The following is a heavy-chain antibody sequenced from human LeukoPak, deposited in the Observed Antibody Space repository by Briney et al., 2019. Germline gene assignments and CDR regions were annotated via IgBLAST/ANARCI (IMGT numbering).Heavy chain of an antibody. J-gene: IGHJ3*02. V-gene: IGHV1-8*01. CDR3: ARVLGDYGDYGSGAFDI. CDR1: GYTFTSYD. CDR2: MNPNRGNT. Sequence: ASVKVSCKASGYTFTSYDINWVRQATGQGLEWMGWMNPNRGNTGYAQKFQGRVTMTRNTSISTAYMELSSLRSEDTAVYYCARVLGDYGDYGSGAFDIWGQGTMVTVSS. D-gene: IGHD4-17*01.